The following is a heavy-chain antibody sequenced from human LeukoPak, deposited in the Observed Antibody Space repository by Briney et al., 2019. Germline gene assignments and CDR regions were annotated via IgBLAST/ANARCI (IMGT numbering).Heavy chain of an antibody. CDR3: ARADFWSGYLFDY. D-gene: IGHD3-3*01. CDR2: IKKDGSER. J-gene: IGHJ4*02. CDR1: EFSFSDYW. Sequence: PGGSLRLSCAASEFSFSDYWMTWVRQAPGKGLEWVADIKKDGSERNQVDSVKGRFTIFRDNAKSSLYLQMNSLRAEDTAVYYCARADFWSGYLFDYWGQGTQVTVSS. V-gene: IGHV3-7*01.